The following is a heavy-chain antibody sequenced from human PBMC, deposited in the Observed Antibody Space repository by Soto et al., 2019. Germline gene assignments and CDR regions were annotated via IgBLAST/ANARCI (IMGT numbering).Heavy chain of an antibody. CDR3: AHIGSPTFDY. D-gene: IGHD2-15*01. V-gene: IGHV3-64*01. J-gene: IGHJ4*02. CDR1: GFTFSMHA. Sequence: GGSLRLSCAASGFTFSMHAIHWVRQAPGKGLDFVSGLSGNGRSTYYANSVKGRFTISRDNSKNTLYLQMGSLRAEDTATYYCAHIGSPTFDYWGQGTLVTVSS. CDR2: LSGNGRST.